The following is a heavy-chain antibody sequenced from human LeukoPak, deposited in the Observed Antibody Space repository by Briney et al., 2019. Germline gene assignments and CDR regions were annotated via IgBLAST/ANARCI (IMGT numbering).Heavy chain of an antibody. Sequence: GESLKISCKGSGYSFTSYWIGWVRQMPGKGLEWMGIIYPVDSDTRYSPSFQGQVTISADKSISTAYLQWSSLKASDTAMYYCARHSDDYGDYVGDDAFDIWGQGTMVTVSS. CDR1: GYSFTSYW. CDR2: IYPVDSDT. J-gene: IGHJ3*02. CDR3: ARHSDDYGDYVGDDAFDI. V-gene: IGHV5-51*01. D-gene: IGHD4-17*01.